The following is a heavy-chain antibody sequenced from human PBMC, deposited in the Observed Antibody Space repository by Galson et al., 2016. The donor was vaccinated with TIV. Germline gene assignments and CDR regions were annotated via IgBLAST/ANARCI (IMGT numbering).Heavy chain of an antibody. Sequence: SLRLSCAASGFIFSIYGMHWVRQAPGKGLEWVTLISFDGNNQYYADSVKGRFTSSRDNSKNTMYLHMNSLRTEDTAVYYCAKVGARGYGDYPYYLEYWGQGTLVTVPS. CDR3: AKVGARGYGDYPYYLEY. J-gene: IGHJ4*02. D-gene: IGHD4-17*01. CDR2: ISFDGNNQ. CDR1: GFIFSIYG. V-gene: IGHV3-30*18.